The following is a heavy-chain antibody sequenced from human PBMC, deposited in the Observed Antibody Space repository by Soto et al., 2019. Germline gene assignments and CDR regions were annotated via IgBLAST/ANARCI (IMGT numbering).Heavy chain of an antibody. J-gene: IGHJ4*02. D-gene: IGHD2-8*01. V-gene: IGHV5-51*01. CDR3: ARGGVSPRARSFDF. CDR2: IYPGDSDT. Sequence: PGESLKISCKGSGYIFSTYWIGWVRQRPGKGLEWLGVIYPGDSDTRYSPSFQGQVTISADKSINTAFLQWSSLKASDTAMFYCARGGVSPRARSFDFWGQGTLVTVSS. CDR1: GYIFSTYW.